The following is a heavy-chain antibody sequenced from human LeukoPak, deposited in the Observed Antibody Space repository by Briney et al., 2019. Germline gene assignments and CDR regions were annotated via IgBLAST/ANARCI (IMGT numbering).Heavy chain of an antibody. V-gene: IGHV4-39*01. D-gene: IGHD3-22*01. CDR1: GGSISSSSYY. CDR2: IYYSGST. Sequence: SETLSLTCTVSGGSISSSSYYWGWIRQPPGKGLEWIGSIYYSGSTYYNPSLKSRVTISVDTSKNQFSLKLSSVTAADTAVYYCARHQPHHYYDSSGYYSPWGQGTLVTVSS. J-gene: IGHJ5*02. CDR3: ARHQPHHYYDSSGYYSP.